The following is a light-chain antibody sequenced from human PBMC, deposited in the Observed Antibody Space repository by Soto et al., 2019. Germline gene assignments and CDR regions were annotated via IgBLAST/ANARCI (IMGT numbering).Light chain of an antibody. V-gene: IGKV3-20*01. Sequence: ETVLTQSPGTVSLYPGERATLSCTTSQSVRSNYLAWYHQKPGQAPMLVVDVVFNSATGIPDRFSGSESGTDFTPTISGLEPEDSAVYYCQHYDGSPRTFGQGTKLEI. CDR2: VVF. CDR1: QSVRSNY. CDR3: QHYDGSPRT. J-gene: IGKJ2*01.